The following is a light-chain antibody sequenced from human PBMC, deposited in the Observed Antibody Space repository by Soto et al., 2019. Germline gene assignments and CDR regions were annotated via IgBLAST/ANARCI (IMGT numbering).Light chain of an antibody. CDR1: QSVNNN. V-gene: IGKV3-15*01. Sequence: EIVMTQSPATLSVSPGERATLFCRASQSVNNNFLAWYQQKPGQAPRLLIHVASTRATGIPARFSGSGSGTEFTLTISSLQSDDFAVYCCQQYSAWPLTFGGGTKVEIK. J-gene: IGKJ4*01. CDR2: VAS. CDR3: QQYSAWPLT.